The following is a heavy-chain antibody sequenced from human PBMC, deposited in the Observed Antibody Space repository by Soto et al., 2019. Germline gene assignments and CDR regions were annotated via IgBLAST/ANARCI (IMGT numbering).Heavy chain of an antibody. J-gene: IGHJ4*02. CDR2: ISYDGSNK. Sequence: QVQLVESGGGVVQPGRSLRLSCAASGFTFSSYGMHWVRQAPGKGLEWVAVISYDGSNKYYADSVKGRFTISRDNSKNTLYLQMNSLRAEDTAVYYCAKGEDIVVVVAAIPSGYFDDWGQGTLVTVSS. CDR3: AKGEDIVVVVAAIPSGYFDD. V-gene: IGHV3-30*18. CDR1: GFTFSSYG. D-gene: IGHD2-15*01.